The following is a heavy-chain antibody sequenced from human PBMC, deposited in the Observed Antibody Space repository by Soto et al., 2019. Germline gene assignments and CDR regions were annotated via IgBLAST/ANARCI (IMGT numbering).Heavy chain of an antibody. J-gene: IGHJ6*03. CDR1: GFTFSSYA. CDR2: ISGSGGST. Sequence: PGGSLRLSCAASGFTFSSYAMSWVRQAPGKGLEWVSAISGSGGSTYYADSVKGRFTISRDNSKNTLYLQMNSLRAEDTAVYYSAKAPSNYNAYYYYYMDVWGKGTTVTVSS. D-gene: IGHD1-26*01. CDR3: AKAPSNYNAYYYYYMDV. V-gene: IGHV3-23*01.